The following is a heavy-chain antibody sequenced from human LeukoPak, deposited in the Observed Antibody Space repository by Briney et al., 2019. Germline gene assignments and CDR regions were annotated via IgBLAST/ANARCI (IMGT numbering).Heavy chain of an antibody. CDR1: VFTFCDYY. J-gene: IGHJ4*02. Sequence: GGSLRLSCAASVFTFCDYYMSCIRQAPGPGLECGSYISGSVSYTNYADYVKGRFTISRDNAKNSLLLQMNGLRAEDTSVYYCARRSIATAGTIIDCWGQGTLVTVSS. CDR3: ARRSIATAGTIIDC. D-gene: IGHD6-13*01. V-gene: IGHV3-11*06. CDR2: ISGSVSYT.